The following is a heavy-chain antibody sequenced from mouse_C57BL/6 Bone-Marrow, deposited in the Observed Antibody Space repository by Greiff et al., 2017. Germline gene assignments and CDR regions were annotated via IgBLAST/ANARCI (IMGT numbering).Heavy chain of an antibody. CDR2: SRNKANDYTT. D-gene: IGHD2-5*01. J-gene: IGHJ3*01. CDR1: GFTFSDFY. CDR3: ARDAGSNYPFAY. V-gene: IGHV7-1*01. Sequence: EVQLVDSGGGLVQSGRSLRLSCATSGFTFSDFYMEWVRQAPGKGLEWIAASRNKANDYTTEYSASVKGRFIVSRDTSQSILYLQMNALRAEDTAIYYCARDAGSNYPFAYWGQGTLVTVSA.